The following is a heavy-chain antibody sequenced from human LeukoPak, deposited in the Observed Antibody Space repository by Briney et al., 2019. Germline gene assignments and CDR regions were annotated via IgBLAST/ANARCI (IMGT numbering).Heavy chain of an antibody. V-gene: IGHV1-2*06. CDR1: GYTFTGYY. CDR2: INPNSGGT. J-gene: IGHJ4*02. D-gene: IGHD3-9*01. CDR3: ASLYYDILTGYYEGYGDFDY. Sequence: GAPVKVSCKASGYTFTGYYMHWVRQAPGQGLEWMGRINPNSGGTNYAQKFQGRVTMTRDTSISTAYMELSRLRSDDTAVYYCASLYYDILTGYYEGYGDFDYWGQGTLVTVSS.